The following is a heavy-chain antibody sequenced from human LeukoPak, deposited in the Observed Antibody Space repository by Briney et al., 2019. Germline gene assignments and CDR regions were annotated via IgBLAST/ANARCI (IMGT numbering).Heavy chain of an antibody. V-gene: IGHV1-69*05. CDR1: GGTFSSYA. D-gene: IGHD6-19*01. CDR2: IIPIFGTA. Sequence: GASVKVSCKASGGTFSSYAISWVRQAPGQGLEWMGGIIPIFGTANYAQRFQGRVTITTDESTSTAYMELSSLRSEDTAVYYCAREASSGRSLKGNFDYWGQGTLVTVSS. J-gene: IGHJ4*02. CDR3: AREASSGRSLKGNFDY.